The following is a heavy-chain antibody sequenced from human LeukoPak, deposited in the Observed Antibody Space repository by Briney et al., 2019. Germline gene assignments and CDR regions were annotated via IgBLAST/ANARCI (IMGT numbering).Heavy chain of an antibody. D-gene: IGHD1-1*01. CDR1: GFTFSTYN. V-gene: IGHV3-48*01. CDR3: ARGLQKLARYRTDAFDI. Sequence: SGGSLRLSCAASGFTFSTYNMNWVRQAPGKGLEWVSYISRSGTSIYYADSVKGRFTISRDNAKNSLYLQMNSLRAEDTAVYYCARGLQKLARYRTDAFDIWGQGTMVTVSS. J-gene: IGHJ3*02. CDR2: ISRSGTSI.